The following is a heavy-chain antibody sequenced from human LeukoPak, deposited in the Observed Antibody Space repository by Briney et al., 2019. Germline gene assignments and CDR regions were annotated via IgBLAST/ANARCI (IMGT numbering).Heavy chain of an antibody. Sequence: SETLSLTCTVSGGSISSSSYYWGCIRQPPGKGREWIGSIYYIGSTSYNPSLKSRVTISVHTSKTQFSVKLSSVTAADTAVYYCATNGLRAVVPAARTKGWFDPWGQGTLVTVSS. J-gene: IGHJ5*02. V-gene: IGHV4-39*01. CDR2: IYYIGST. CDR3: ATNGLRAVVPAARTKGWFDP. CDR1: GGSISSSSYY. D-gene: IGHD2-2*01.